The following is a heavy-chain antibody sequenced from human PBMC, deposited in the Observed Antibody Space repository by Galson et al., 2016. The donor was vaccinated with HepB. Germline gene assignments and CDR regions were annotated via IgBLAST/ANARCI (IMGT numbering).Heavy chain of an antibody. Sequence: SETLSLTCDVSFYSISSGFYWGWIRQTPGKGLEWIGTIYHTGTTYYNPSLTGRVTMSMDTSKNQFSLNLETVTAADAAVYYCARQEGGMFDFGGQGHLVAVSS. J-gene: IGHJ4*02. CDR3: ARQEGGMFDF. V-gene: IGHV4-38-2*01. CDR2: IYHTGTT. D-gene: IGHD3-16*01. CDR1: FYSISSGFY.